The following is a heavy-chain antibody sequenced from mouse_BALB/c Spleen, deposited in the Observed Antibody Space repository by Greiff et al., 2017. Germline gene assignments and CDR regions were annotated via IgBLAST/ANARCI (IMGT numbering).Heavy chain of an antibody. CDR2: IYPYNGGT. CDR3: ARLENYGSSYFDY. V-gene: IGHV1S29*02. D-gene: IGHD1-1*01. CDR1: GYTFTDYN. J-gene: IGHJ2*01. Sequence: EVKLQESGPELVKPGASVKISCKASGYTFTDYNMHWVKQSHGKSLEWIGYIYPYNGGTGYNQKFKSKATLTVDNSSSTAYMELRSLTSEDSAVYYCARLENYGSSYFDYWGQGTTLTVSS.